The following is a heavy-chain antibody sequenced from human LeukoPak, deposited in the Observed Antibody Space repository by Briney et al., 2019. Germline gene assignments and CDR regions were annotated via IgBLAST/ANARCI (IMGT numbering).Heavy chain of an antibody. V-gene: IGHV1-46*01. J-gene: IGHJ4*02. CDR1: GYTFTNYY. D-gene: IGHD2-8*02. CDR2: INPTGTGT. Sequence: ASVKVSCKASGYTFTNYYMHWVRQAPGQGLEWMGLINPTGTGTNYAQKFRGRVTLTRDTSTTTVYMELSSLRSEDTAVYYCAREESGGYFDYWGQGTPVTVSS. CDR3: AREESGGYFDY.